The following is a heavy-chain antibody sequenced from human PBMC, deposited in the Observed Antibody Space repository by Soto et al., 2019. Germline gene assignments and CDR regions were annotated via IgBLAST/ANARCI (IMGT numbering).Heavy chain of an antibody. CDR1: GYRFTAYY. V-gene: IGHV1-2*06. CDR3: ARDGNFAFRGYSFAFDF. D-gene: IGHD5-18*01. CDR2: MNIDTGGT. J-gene: IGHJ4*02. Sequence: ASMKVSCKASGYRFTAYYIHWVRQAPGQGLEWMGRMNIDTGGTTYAQKFQGRVTMTRDTSISTAYMEVSSVKSDDTAMYYCARDGNFAFRGYSFAFDFWGQGTLVTVSS.